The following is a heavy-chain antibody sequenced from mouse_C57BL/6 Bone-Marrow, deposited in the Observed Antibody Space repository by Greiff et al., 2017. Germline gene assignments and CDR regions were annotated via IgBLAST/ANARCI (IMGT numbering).Heavy chain of an antibody. D-gene: IGHD2-14*01. CDR3: ARWVRRGY. J-gene: IGHJ4*01. Sequence: EVQLQQSVAELVRPGASVKLSCTASGFNIKNTYMPWVKQRPEQGLEWIGRIDPANGNTKYAPKFQGKATITADTSSNPAYLQRSSLTSEDTAIYYCARWVRRGYWGQGTSVTVSS. CDR1: GFNIKNTY. CDR2: IDPANGNT. V-gene: IGHV14-3*01.